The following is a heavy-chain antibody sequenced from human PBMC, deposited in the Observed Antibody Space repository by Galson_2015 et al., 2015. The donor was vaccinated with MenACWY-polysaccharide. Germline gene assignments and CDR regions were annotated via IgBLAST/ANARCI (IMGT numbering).Heavy chain of an antibody. CDR3: ARDPRGARSSYFDN. CDR1: GFTFSDYY. J-gene: IGHJ4*02. V-gene: IGHV3-11*01. CDR2: TSGSGSAT. D-gene: IGHD3-10*01. Sequence: SLRLSCAAYGFTFSDYYMHWLRQAPGKGLEWVSYTSGSGSATYFEDSVKGRVIISRDNAKNSLYLQMNSLRAEDTAVYYCARDPRGARSSYFDNWGQGIQVTVSS.